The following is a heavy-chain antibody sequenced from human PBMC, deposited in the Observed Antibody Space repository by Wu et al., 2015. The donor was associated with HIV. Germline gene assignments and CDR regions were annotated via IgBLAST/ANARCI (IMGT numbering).Heavy chain of an antibody. CDR2: IIPVFGTT. CDR3: TRSTFAGGSDTWYSFDK. V-gene: IGHV1-69*13. D-gene: IGHD2-15*01. J-gene: IGHJ4*02. Sequence: QVQLVQSGAEVKEPGSSVRVSCKASGGTFSSDAVSWVRQAPGQGLEWMGKIIPVFGTTKYAQNFQGRVTITADGSTTTAYMELSNLKSEDTAVYFCTRSTFAGGSDTWYSFDKWGQGTLVIVSS. CDR1: GGTFSSDA.